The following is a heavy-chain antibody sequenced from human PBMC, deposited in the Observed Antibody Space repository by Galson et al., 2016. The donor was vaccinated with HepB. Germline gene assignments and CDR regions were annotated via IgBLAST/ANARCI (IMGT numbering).Heavy chain of an antibody. CDR2: ANYSGNT. Sequence: SETLSLTCVVSGGSISSSHWWTWVRQPPGKGLEWIGSANYSGNTYYNPTLKSRVTITIDASNNQVSLKLTSVTVADTAVYYCASTWGYWGQGTLVTVSS. CDR3: ASTWGY. D-gene: IGHD7-27*01. V-gene: IGHV4/OR15-8*02. CDR1: GGSISSSHW. J-gene: IGHJ4*02.